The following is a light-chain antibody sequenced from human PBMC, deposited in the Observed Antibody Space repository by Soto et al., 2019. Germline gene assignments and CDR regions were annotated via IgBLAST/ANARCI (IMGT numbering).Light chain of an antibody. V-gene: IGKV1-33*01. Sequence: DIQMTQSPSSLSASVGDRVTITCQASKDIKNYLNWYQQKPGKPPKLLIYAASILETGVPSRFSGSGSGTDFTFNISSLQPEDIATYYCHHYDDLPWAFGQGTKVAIK. CDR1: KDIKNY. CDR3: HHYDDLPWA. J-gene: IGKJ1*01. CDR2: AAS.